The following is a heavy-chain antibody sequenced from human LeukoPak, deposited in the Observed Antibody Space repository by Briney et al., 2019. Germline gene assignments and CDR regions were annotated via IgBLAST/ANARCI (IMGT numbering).Heavy chain of an antibody. CDR2: ISNSGNTI. CDR1: GLTFSSYD. D-gene: IGHD2-2*01. J-gene: IGHJ4*02. CDR3: DTRPRY. V-gene: IGHV3-48*03. Sequence: GGSLRLSCVGSGLTFSSYDMNWVRQAPGKGLEWISYISNSGNTIYYADSVKGRFTISRDNAKNSLYLQMNSLRAEDTAVYYCDTRPRYWGQGTLVTGSS.